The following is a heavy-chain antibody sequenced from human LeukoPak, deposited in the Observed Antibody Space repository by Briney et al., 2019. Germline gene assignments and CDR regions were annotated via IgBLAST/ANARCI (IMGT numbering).Heavy chain of an antibody. CDR3: ARSITIFGVVP. V-gene: IGHV4-39*01. CDR2: IYYSGST. Sequence: TSETLSLTCTVSGGSISSSSYYWGWIRQPPGKGLEWIGSIYYSGSTYYNPSLKSRVTISVDTSKNQFSLKLSSVTAADTAVYYCARSITIFGVVPWGQGTLVTVSS. J-gene: IGHJ5*02. CDR1: GGSISSSSYY. D-gene: IGHD3-3*01.